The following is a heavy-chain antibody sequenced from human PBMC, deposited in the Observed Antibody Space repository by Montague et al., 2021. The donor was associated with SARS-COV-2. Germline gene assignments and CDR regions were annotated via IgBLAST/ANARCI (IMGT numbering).Heavy chain of an antibody. CDR1: GGSFNDYY. CDR2: INHGGIT. J-gene: IGHJ5*02. Sequence: SKTLSLTCAVYGGSFNDYYWSWIRQPPGRGLEWIGEINHGGITNYSPSLKSRVTISADTSKNQFSLKLKSVTAADTAHYFCARGHQGVSMIVVVMIGAEYYFDPWGQGTLVTVSA. CDR3: ARGHQGVSMIVVVMIGAEYYFDP. D-gene: IGHD3-22*01. V-gene: IGHV4-34*01.